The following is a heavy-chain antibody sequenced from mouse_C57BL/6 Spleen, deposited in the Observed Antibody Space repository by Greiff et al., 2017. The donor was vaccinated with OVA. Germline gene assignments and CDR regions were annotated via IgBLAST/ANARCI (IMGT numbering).Heavy chain of an antibody. Sequence: VKLQESGPGLVAPSQSLSITCTVSGFSLTSYAISWVRQPPGKGLEWLGVIWTGGGTNYNSALKSRLSISKDNSKSQVFLKMNSLQTDDTARYYCARNGGGYDYSWFAYWGQGTLVTVSA. J-gene: IGHJ3*01. V-gene: IGHV2-9-1*01. CDR1: GFSLTSYA. CDR3: ARNGGGYDYSWFAY. D-gene: IGHD2-4*01. CDR2: IWTGGGT.